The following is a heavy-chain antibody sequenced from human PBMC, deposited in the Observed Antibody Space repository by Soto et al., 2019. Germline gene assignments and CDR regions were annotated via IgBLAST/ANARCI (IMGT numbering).Heavy chain of an antibody. V-gene: IGHV4-31*03. CDR1: GSSISSGGYF. CDR3: ARSRTDYGGRYFES. Sequence: QVQLQESGPGLVKPSQTLSLTCSVSGSSISSGGYFWSWFVQHPGKGLVWIGYIYYSGSTFYNTSLETRVTISVAPSENQFSLKLSSVTSADTAIYYCARSRTDYGGRYFESGGQGTLVTVSS. J-gene: IGHJ4*02. D-gene: IGHD4-17*01. CDR2: IYYSGST.